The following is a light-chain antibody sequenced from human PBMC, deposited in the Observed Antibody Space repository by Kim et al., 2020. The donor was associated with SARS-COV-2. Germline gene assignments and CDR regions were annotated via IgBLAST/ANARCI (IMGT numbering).Light chain of an antibody. V-gene: IGLV3-1*01. CDR3: QAWDSSIVV. Sequence: GAPGQTASITCSGDKLGEKYVCWYQQKPGQSPVLVIYEESKRPSGIPERFSGSNSGNTATLTISGTQAMDEADYYCQAWDSSIVVFGGGTQLTVL. CDR1: KLGEKY. J-gene: IGLJ2*01. CDR2: EES.